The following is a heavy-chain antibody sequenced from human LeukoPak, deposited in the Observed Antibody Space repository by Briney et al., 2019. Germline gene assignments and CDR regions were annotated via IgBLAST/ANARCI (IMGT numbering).Heavy chain of an antibody. CDR3: AREGYSSSRGGDY. D-gene: IGHD6-13*01. J-gene: IGHJ4*02. V-gene: IGHV3-11*04. Sequence: PGGSLRLSCAASGFSVSDYYMNWIRQAPGKGLEWVSYISSSSSTIYYADSVKGRFTISRDNAKNSLYLQMNSLRAEDTAVYYCAREGYSSSRGGDYWGQGTLVTVSS. CDR1: GFSVSDYY. CDR2: ISSSSSTI.